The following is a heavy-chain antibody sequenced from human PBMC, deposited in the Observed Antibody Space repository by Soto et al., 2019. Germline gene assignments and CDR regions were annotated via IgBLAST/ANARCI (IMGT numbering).Heavy chain of an antibody. CDR3: AKDGPGTGADAFDI. D-gene: IGHD2-8*02. V-gene: IGHV3-30*18. CDR1: GFTFSSYGSYG. Sequence: GGSLRLSCAASGFTFSSYGSYGMHWVRQAPGKGLEWVAVISYDGSNKYYADSVKGRFTISRDNSKNTLYLQMNSLRAEDTAVYYCAKDGPGTGADAFDIWGKGTMVTVS. J-gene: IGHJ3*02. CDR2: ISYDGSNK.